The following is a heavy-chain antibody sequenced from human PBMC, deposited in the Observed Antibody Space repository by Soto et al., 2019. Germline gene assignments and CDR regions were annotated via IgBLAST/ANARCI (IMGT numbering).Heavy chain of an antibody. Sequence: SETLSLTCAVYGGSFSGYYWSWIRQPPGKGLEWIGEINHSGSTNYNPSLKSRVTISGDTSKNQFSLKLSSVTAADTAVYYCARVRGARSPGHKKNWFDPWGQGTLVTVSS. CDR1: GGSFSGYY. D-gene: IGHD3-10*01. CDR3: ARVRGARSPGHKKNWFDP. V-gene: IGHV4-34*01. J-gene: IGHJ5*02. CDR2: INHSGST.